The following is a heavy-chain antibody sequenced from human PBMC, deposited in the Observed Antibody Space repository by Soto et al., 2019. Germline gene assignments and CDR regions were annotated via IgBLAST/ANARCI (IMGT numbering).Heavy chain of an antibody. Sequence: ASVKVSCKASGYTFTSYAMNWVLQAPGQGLEWMGWINTNTGNPTYAQGFTGRFVFSLDTSVSTAYLQICSLKAEDTAVYYCARGLPSVVVPAAYWGQGTLVTVSS. D-gene: IGHD2-2*01. CDR3: ARGLPSVVVPAAY. CDR1: GYTFTSYA. J-gene: IGHJ4*02. CDR2: INTNTGNP. V-gene: IGHV7-4-1*01.